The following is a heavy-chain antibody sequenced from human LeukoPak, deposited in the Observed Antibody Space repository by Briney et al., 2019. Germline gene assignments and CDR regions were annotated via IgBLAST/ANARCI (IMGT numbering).Heavy chain of an antibody. CDR1: GYTFTSYG. V-gene: IGHV1-18*01. CDR3: AMGARSWYEWDY. J-gene: IGHJ4*02. D-gene: IGHD6-13*01. Sequence: ASVKVSCKASGYTFTSYGISWMRQAPGQGLEWMGWISAYNGNTNYAQKLQGRVTMTEDTSTDTAYMELSSLTSEDTAVYYCAMGARSWYEWDYWGQGTLVTVSS. CDR2: ISAYNGNT.